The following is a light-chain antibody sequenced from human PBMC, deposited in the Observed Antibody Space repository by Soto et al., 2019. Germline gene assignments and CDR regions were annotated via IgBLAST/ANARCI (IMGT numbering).Light chain of an antibody. V-gene: IGLV4-69*01. Sequence: QSVLTQSPSASASLGASVKLTCTLRSGHSSYAIAWHQQQPEKGPRYLMKLDSDGSHTKGDAIPDRFSGSSSGAERYLTISSLQSEDEVDYYCQTWGTGIHVVFGGGTKVTVL. CDR3: QTWGTGIHVV. CDR2: LDSDGSH. CDR1: SGHSSYA. J-gene: IGLJ2*01.